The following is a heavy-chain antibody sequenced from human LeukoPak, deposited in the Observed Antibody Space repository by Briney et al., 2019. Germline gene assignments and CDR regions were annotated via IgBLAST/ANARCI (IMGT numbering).Heavy chain of an antibody. CDR1: GLTFTSYG. CDR2: ISAYNGNT. V-gene: IGHV1-18*01. Sequence: ASVKVSCKASGLTFTSYGISWVRQAPGQGLEWMGWISAYNGNTNYAQKLQGRVTMTTDTSTSTAYMELRSLRSDDTAVYYCARVSGSIVARSAWFDSWGQGTVVTVSS. J-gene: IGHJ5*01. CDR3: ARVSGSIVARSAWFDS. D-gene: IGHD6-6*01.